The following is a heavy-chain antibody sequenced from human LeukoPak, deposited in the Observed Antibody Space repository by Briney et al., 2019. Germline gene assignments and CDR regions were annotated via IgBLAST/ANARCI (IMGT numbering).Heavy chain of an antibody. Sequence: PGGSLRLSCAASGFTFSDYNMRWIRQAPGKGLEWVSSISRSGSTKYYADSVKGRFTISRDNAKNSLFLQMNSLRAEDTAVYYCAKDYYGSGSYYTQGHDYWGQGTLVTVSS. V-gene: IGHV3-11*01. CDR3: AKDYYGSGSYYTQGHDY. J-gene: IGHJ4*02. CDR2: ISRSGSTK. CDR1: GFTFSDYN. D-gene: IGHD3-10*01.